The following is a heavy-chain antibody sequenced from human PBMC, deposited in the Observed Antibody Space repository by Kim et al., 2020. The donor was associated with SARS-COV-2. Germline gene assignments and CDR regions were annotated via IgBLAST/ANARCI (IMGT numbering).Heavy chain of an antibody. D-gene: IGHD1-1*01. Sequence: GGSLRLSCAAFGFSVNNNYMSWVRQAPGKGLEWVSVIYSETDSRTFYAASVKGRFTLSRDNSKNTVSLQMNSMRVEHTALHYCSTGIGGTIGAVENWGQG. J-gene: IGHJ1*01. CDR2: IYSETDSRT. CDR1: GFSVNNNY. CDR3: STGIGGTIGAVEN. V-gene: IGHV3-66*01.